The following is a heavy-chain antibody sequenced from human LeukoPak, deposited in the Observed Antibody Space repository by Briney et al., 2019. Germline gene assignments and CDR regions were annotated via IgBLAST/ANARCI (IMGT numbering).Heavy chain of an antibody. CDR1: GFNFNYNG. V-gene: IGHV3-30*18. Sequence: PGGSLRLSCAASGFNFNYNGMNWIRQAPGKGLEGVAFISYDGGNKYYAESVKGRFTIFRDNSKNTLYLQMNNLRAEDTAVYFCAKDWGGDYGDYAGDFWGEGTLVTVSS. CDR2: ISYDGGNK. D-gene: IGHD4-17*01. J-gene: IGHJ4*02. CDR3: AKDWGGDYGDYAGDF.